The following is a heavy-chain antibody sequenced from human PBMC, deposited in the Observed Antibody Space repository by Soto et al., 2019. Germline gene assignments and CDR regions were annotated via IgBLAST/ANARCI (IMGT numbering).Heavy chain of an antibody. CDR2: IKSDAGST. D-gene: IGHD5-12*01. J-gene: IGHJ4*02. V-gene: IGHV3-74*01. Sequence: QPGGSLRLSCAASGFTFSSYWMHWVRQAPGKGLVWVSRIKSDAGSTSYADSVKGRFTISRDNAKNTLYLQMNSLRAEDTAVYYCTRGRSGYSGYDPLDYWGQGTLVTVSS. CDR3: TRGRSGYSGYDPLDY. CDR1: GFTFSSYW.